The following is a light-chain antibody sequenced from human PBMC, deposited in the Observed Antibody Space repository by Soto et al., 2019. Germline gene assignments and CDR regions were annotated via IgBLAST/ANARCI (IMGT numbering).Light chain of an antibody. Sequence: QSALTQPASVSGSPGQSITLSCTGTSSDVGSYNLVSWYQQHPGKAPKLMIYEGSKRPSGVSNRFSGSKSGNTASLTISGLQVEDEADYYCCSYAGSVVFGGGTQLTVL. J-gene: IGLJ2*01. CDR3: CSYAGSVV. CDR2: EGS. V-gene: IGLV2-23*01. CDR1: SSDVGSYNL.